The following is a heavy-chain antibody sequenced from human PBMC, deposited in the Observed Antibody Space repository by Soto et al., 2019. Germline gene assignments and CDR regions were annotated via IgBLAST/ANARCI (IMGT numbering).Heavy chain of an antibody. D-gene: IGHD5-18*01. V-gene: IGHV4-34*01. CDR2: IYHSGST. Sequence: SETLSLTCTVSGGSLSGYYWGWIRQPPGKGLEWIGEIYHSGSTNYNPSLKSRVTISVDKSKNQFSLKLSSVTAADTAVYSCARTPWDGYTGYCIDYWGQGTLVTVSS. CDR3: ARTPWDGYTGYCIDY. J-gene: IGHJ4*02. CDR1: GGSLSGYY.